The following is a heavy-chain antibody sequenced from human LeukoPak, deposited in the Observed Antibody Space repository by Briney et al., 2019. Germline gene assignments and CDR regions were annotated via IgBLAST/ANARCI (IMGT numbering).Heavy chain of an antibody. Sequence: GGSLRLSCAASGFTFSSYAMSWVRQAPGKGLEWVSAISGSGGSTYYADSVKGRFTISRDNSKNTLYLQMNSLRAEDTAVYYCAKEGLKYCTNGVCYTGVDYWGQGTLATVSS. CDR1: GFTFSSYA. J-gene: IGHJ4*02. CDR3: AKEGLKYCTNGVCYTGVDY. CDR2: ISGSGGST. D-gene: IGHD2-8*01. V-gene: IGHV3-23*01.